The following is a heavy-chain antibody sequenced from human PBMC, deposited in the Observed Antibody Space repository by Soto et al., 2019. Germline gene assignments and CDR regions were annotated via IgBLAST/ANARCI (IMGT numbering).Heavy chain of an antibody. D-gene: IGHD2-21*02. CDR1: GGSISRYY. Sequence: SETLSLTCTRSGGSISRYYWCWIRQPPGKGLEWIGYIYHTGITNYNPSLKSRVTISVDMSKNQFSLKLSSVTAADTAVYYCGSLDWGGDCSYNWFDPWGQGTLVTVSS. V-gene: IGHV4-59*12. J-gene: IGHJ5*02. CDR2: IYHTGIT. CDR3: GSLDWGGDCSYNWFDP.